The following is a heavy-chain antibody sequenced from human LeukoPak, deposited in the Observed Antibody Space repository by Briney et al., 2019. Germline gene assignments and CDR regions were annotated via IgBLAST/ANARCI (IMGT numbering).Heavy chain of an antibody. V-gene: IGHV1-2*02. J-gene: IGHJ4*02. CDR3: ARGPYYGSGRRGYYFDY. Sequence: GASVKVSCKASGYTFTGYYMHWVRQAPGQGLEWMGWINPNSGGTNYAQKFQGRVTVTRDTSISTAYMELSRLRSDDTAVYYCARGPYYGSGRRGYYFDYWGQGTLVTVSS. CDR1: GYTFTGYY. D-gene: IGHD3-10*01. CDR2: INPNSGGT.